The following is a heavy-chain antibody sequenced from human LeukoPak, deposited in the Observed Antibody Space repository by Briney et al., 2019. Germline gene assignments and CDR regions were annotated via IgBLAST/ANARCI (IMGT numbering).Heavy chain of an antibody. CDR3: AGGDLRD. V-gene: IGHV3-7*01. CDR2: MNEDGSGT. J-gene: IGHJ4*02. CDR1: GFTFRDHW. Sequence: GGSLRLSCAASGFTFRDHWKSWVRQAPGKGLEWLATMNEDGSGTYYVDSVTGRFTISSDNAKTSLFLQMNGLRAEDTAVYYCAGGDLRDWGQGAQVTVSS.